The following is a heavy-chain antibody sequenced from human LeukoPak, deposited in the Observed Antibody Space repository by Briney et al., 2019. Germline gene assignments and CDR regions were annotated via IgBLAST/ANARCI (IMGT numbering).Heavy chain of an antibody. CDR1: GFTFSNYD. Sequence: GGSLRLSCAASGFTFSNYDMHWVRQATGKGLEWVSFIVTAGDTYYPGSLKGRFTISRDNAKNSLYLQMNSLRAEDTAVYYCARPTRPWRAGGDDAFDIWGQGTMVTVSS. J-gene: IGHJ3*02. D-gene: IGHD3-10*01. CDR3: ARPTRPWRAGGDDAFDI. V-gene: IGHV3-13*01. CDR2: IVTAGDT.